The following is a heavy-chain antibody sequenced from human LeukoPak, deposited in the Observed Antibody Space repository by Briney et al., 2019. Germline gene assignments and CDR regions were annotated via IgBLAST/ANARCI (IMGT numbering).Heavy chain of an antibody. CDR3: ARTTEDCSSTSCYQYWFDP. CDR2: IYHSGST. V-gene: IGHV4-38-2*02. J-gene: IGHJ5*02. CDR1: GYSISSGYY. Sequence: SETLSLTCTVSGYSISSGYYWGWIRQPPGKGLEWIGSIYHSGSTYYNPSLKSQVTISVDTSKNQISLKVRSVTAADTAVYYCARTTEDCSSTSCYQYWFDPWGQGTLVTVSS. D-gene: IGHD2-2*01.